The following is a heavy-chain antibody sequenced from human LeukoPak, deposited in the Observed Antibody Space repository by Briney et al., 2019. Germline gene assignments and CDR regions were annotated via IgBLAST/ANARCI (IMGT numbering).Heavy chain of an antibody. D-gene: IGHD3-10*01. CDR1: GFTFSSYA. Sequence: PGGSLRLSCAASGFTFSSYAMSWVRQDPGKGLDWVSAISGSGGSTYYADSVKGRFTISRDNSKNTLYLQMNSLRAEDTAVYYCARGYGVRGVIIRPIGYWGQGTLVTVSS. J-gene: IGHJ4*02. V-gene: IGHV3-23*01. CDR3: ARGYGVRGVIIRPIGY. CDR2: ISGSGGST.